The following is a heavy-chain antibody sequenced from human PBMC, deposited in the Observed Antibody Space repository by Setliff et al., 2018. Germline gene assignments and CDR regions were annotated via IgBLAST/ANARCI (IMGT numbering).Heavy chain of an antibody. CDR2: IIHIFDIA. D-gene: IGHD5-12*01. CDR3: AVATVVGRAYYYYMDV. V-gene: IGHV1-69*13. Sequence: SVKVSCKVSGGRFSDYSIRWVRQARGQGLEWMGEIIHIFDIADVSQKFQGRVVLTADESTSTGHMELSILSSGATAVYYCAVATVVGRAYYYYMDVWGKGTTVTVSS. J-gene: IGHJ6*03. CDR1: GGRFSDYS.